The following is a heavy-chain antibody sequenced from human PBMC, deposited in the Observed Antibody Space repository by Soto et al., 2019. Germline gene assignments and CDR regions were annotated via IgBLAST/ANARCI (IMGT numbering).Heavy chain of an antibody. CDR2: IYHAGSP. CDR3: ARGLSFRGDFDV. D-gene: IGHD2-21*02. J-gene: IGHJ3*01. V-gene: IGHV4-4*02. Sequence: HLQESGPGLVKPSGTLSLTCDVSGGSIGSSSWWTWVRQSPGKGLEWIGEIYHAGSPNYNPSFQSRVTILADKSKNHFSLRLTSVTAADTAIYYCARGLSFRGDFDVWGQGTTVTVSS. CDR1: GGSIGSSSW.